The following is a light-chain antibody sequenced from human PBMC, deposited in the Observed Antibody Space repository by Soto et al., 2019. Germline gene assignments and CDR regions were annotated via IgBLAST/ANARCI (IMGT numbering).Light chain of an antibody. Sequence: DIQMTQSPSSLSASVGDRVTITCRASQGISTYLNWYQQKPGKAPKLLIYAASTFQSGVPSRFSGSGSETDFTLTIPSLPPHDLDTSPCQQSYSTTWTFGQGTKV. CDR2: AAS. J-gene: IGKJ1*01. CDR1: QGISTY. CDR3: QQSYSTTWT. V-gene: IGKV1-39*01.